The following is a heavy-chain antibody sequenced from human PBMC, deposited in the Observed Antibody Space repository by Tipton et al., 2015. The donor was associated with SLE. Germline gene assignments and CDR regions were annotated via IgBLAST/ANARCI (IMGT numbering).Heavy chain of an antibody. V-gene: IGHV4-39*07. Sequence: TLSLTCTVSGGSISSYYWGWIRQPPGKGLEWIGSIYYSGSTYYNPSLKSRVTISVDTSKNQFSLKLSSVTAADTAVYYCARRRRYSSSWSEVGYFDYWGQGTLVTVSS. CDR3: ARRRRYSSSWSEVGYFDY. CDR1: GGSISSYY. J-gene: IGHJ4*02. D-gene: IGHD6-13*01. CDR2: IYYSGST.